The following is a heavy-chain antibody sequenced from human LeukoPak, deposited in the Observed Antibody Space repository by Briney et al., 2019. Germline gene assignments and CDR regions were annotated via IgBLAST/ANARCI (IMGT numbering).Heavy chain of an antibody. CDR3: ASGYCTNGVCYTGAY. CDR2: INPSSGGT. CDR1: GYTFTGYY. J-gene: IGHJ4*02. Sequence: ASVKVSCKASGYTFTGYYMHWVRQAPGQGLEWMGWINPSSGGTNYAQKFQGRVTMARDTSISTAYMELSRLRSDDTAVYCCASGYCTNGVCYTGAYWGQGTLVTVSS. V-gene: IGHV1-2*02. D-gene: IGHD2-8*01.